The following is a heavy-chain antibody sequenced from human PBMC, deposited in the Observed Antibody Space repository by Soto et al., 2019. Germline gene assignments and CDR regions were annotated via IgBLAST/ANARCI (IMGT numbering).Heavy chain of an antibody. CDR3: AREVRSYDILTGYYNTWFDP. CDR1: GGSISSGGYY. J-gene: IGHJ5*02. D-gene: IGHD3-9*01. CDR2: IYYSGST. V-gene: IGHV4-31*02. Sequence: SETLSLTCTVSGGSISSGGYYWSWIRQHPGKGLEWIGYIYYSGSTYYNPSLKSRVTISVDTSKNQFSLKLSSVTAADTAVYYCAREVRSYDILTGYYNTWFDPWGQGNLVTVS.